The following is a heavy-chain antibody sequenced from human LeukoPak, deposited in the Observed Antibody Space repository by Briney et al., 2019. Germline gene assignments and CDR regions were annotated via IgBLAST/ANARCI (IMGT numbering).Heavy chain of an antibody. CDR3: ARLDCSSTSCYQYGMDV. J-gene: IGHJ6*02. D-gene: IGHD2-2*01. Sequence: GGSLRLSCAASGFTFSSYSMNWVRQAPGKGLEWVSSISSSSSYIYYADSVKGRFTISRDNAKNSLYLQVNSLRAEDTAVYYCARLDCSSTSCYQYGMDVWGQGTTVTVSS. CDR2: ISSSSSYI. V-gene: IGHV3-21*01. CDR1: GFTFSSYS.